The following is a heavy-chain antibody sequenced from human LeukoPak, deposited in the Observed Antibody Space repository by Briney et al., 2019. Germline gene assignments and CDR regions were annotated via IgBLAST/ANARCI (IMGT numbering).Heavy chain of an antibody. V-gene: IGHV3-74*01. CDR1: GFTFSKYW. Sequence: PGGSLRLSRAASGFTFSKYWMLWVRQAPGKGMESVSRISTDGTVTTYADPVKGRFTVSRDNADNTMFLQMNSVRDEDTAVCYCATKQWLAPPPDSWGQGTPVTVSS. J-gene: IGHJ4*02. CDR2: ISTDGTVT. CDR3: ATKQWLAPPPDS. D-gene: IGHD6-19*01.